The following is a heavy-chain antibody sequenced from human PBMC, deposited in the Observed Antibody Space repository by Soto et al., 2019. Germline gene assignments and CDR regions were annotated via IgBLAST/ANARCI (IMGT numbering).Heavy chain of an antibody. J-gene: IGHJ4*02. CDR2: ISAYNGNT. CDR1: GYTFTSYG. D-gene: IGHD3-9*01. CDR3: ARASDILTGYPPNY. Sequence: QVQLVQSGAEVKKPGASVKVSCKASGYTFTSYGISWVRQAPGQGLEWVGWISAYNGNTNYAQKLQGRVTMTTDTSTTTAYMELRTLISDHTAVYYFARASDILTGYPPNYWGQGTLVTVSS. V-gene: IGHV1-18*01.